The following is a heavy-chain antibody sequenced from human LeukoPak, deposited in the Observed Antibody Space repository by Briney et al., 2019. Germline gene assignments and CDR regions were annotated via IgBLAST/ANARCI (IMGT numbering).Heavy chain of an antibody. CDR3: AREPNTIFGLYYFDY. CDR1: GGSISSYY. Sequence: SETLSLTCTVSGGSISSYYWSWIRQPPGKGLEWIGYIYYSGSTNYNPSLKSRVTISVDTSKNQFSLKLSSVTAADTAVYYCAREPNTIFGLYYFDYWGQGTLVTVSS. V-gene: IGHV4-59*01. CDR2: IYYSGST. D-gene: IGHD3-3*01. J-gene: IGHJ4*02.